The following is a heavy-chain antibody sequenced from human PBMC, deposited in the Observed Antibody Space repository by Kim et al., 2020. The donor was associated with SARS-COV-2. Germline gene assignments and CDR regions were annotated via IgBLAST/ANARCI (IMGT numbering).Heavy chain of an antibody. V-gene: IGHV1-69*13. Sequence: SVKVSCKASGGTFSSYAISWVRQAPGQGLEWMGGIIPIFGTANYAQKFQGRVTITADESTSTAYMELSSLRSEDTAVYYCASYALYYDILTGYYTTDYYYYYGMDVWGQGTTVTVSS. J-gene: IGHJ6*02. CDR1: GGTFSSYA. D-gene: IGHD3-9*01. CDR3: ASYALYYDILTGYYTTDYYYYYGMDV. CDR2: IIPIFGTA.